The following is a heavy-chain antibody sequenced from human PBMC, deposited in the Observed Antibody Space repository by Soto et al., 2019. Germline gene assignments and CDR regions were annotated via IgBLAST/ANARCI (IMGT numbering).Heavy chain of an antibody. J-gene: IGHJ4*02. V-gene: IGHV3-74*01. CDR1: GFTFSSYW. Sequence: GGALRLSCAAAGFTFSSYWMHWVRQAPGKGLVWVSRINSDGSSTSYADSVKGRFTISRDNAKNTLYLQMNSLRAEDTAVYYCVRTSLVVAAATREDYWGQGTLVTVSS. D-gene: IGHD2-15*01. CDR2: INSDGSST. CDR3: VRTSLVVAAATREDY.